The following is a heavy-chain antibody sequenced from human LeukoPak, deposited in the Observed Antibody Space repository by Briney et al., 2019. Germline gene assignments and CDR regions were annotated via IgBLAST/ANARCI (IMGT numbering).Heavy chain of an antibody. CDR1: GFTFSGYE. Sequence: QTGGSLRLSCAASGFTFSGYEMHWVRQAPGKGLEWISFIISSGSSTYYVDSVKGRFTISRDNAKNSLYLEMNSLRVDDTAVYYCARDSIAVAGTYYFDYWGQGTLVTVSS. CDR2: IISSGSST. CDR3: ARDSIAVAGTYYFDY. J-gene: IGHJ4*02. V-gene: IGHV3-48*03. D-gene: IGHD6-19*01.